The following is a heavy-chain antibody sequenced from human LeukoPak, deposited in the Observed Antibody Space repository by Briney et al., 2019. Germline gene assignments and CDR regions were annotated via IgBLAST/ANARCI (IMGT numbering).Heavy chain of an antibody. D-gene: IGHD2-15*01. V-gene: IGHV4-4*07. J-gene: IGHJ3*02. Sequence: PSETLSLTCTVSGGSISSYYWSWIRQPAGKGLEWIGCIYTSGSTNYNPSLKSRVTMSVDTSKNQFSLKLSSVTAADTAVYYCASPLLYSAGAFDIWGQGTMVTVSS. CDR1: GGSISSYY. CDR2: IYTSGST. CDR3: ASPLLYSAGAFDI.